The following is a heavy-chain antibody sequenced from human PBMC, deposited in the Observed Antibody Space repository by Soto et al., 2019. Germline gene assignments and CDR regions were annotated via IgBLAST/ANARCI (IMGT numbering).Heavy chain of an antibody. CDR1: GYTFTSYD. D-gene: IGHD2-15*01. J-gene: IGHJ3*02. CDR3: GVVVAATGVMCAFEM. V-gene: IGHV1-8*01. CDR2: MNPNSGNT. Sequence: QVQLVQSGAEVKKPGASVKVSCKASGYTFTSYDINWVRQATGQGLEWMGWMNPNSGNTGYAQKFQGRVTMTGTTSIRCAYLELSSLRSEDTAVYYCGVVVAATGVMCAFEMWGQGTMVTVSS.